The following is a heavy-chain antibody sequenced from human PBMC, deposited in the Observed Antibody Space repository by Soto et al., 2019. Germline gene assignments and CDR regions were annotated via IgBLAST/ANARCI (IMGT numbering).Heavy chain of an antibody. Sequence: QVQLVQSGAEVKKPGASVKVSCKASGYTFTSYYMHWVRQAPGQGLEWMGIINPSGGSTSYAQKFRVGVNMTRDTSTSTVYMELSSLRSEATAVYYCARDQSDRSGYCSYWGQGTLVTVSS. CDR1: GYTFTSYY. D-gene: IGHD3-22*01. CDR3: ARDQSDRSGYCSY. J-gene: IGHJ4*02. V-gene: IGHV1-46*01. CDR2: INPSGGST.